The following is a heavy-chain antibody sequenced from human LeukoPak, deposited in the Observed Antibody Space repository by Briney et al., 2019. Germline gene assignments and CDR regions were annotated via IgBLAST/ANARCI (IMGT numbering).Heavy chain of an antibody. J-gene: IGHJ4*02. V-gene: IGHV3-7*01. Sequence: GGSLRLSCAASGFSFNSDWMDWVRQAPGKGLEWVANIKHDESEKNYLDSVKGRFTISRDNAQNSLYLQMNGLRVEDTAVYYCTSRLDDWGQGTLVTVSS. CDR1: GFSFNSDW. CDR3: TSRLDD. CDR2: IKHDESEK. D-gene: IGHD3-16*01.